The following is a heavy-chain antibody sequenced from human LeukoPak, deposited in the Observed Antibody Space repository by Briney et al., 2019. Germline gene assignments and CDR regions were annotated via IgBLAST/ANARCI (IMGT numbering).Heavy chain of an antibody. D-gene: IGHD3-10*01. V-gene: IGHV4-59*01. CDR2: IYYSGST. J-gene: IGHJ5*02. CDR3: AGASGTGSLKFDP. CDR1: GGSISSYY. Sequence: SETLSLTCTVSGGSISSYYWSWIRQPPGKGLEWIGYIYYSGSTNYNPSLKSRVTISVDTSKNQFSLKLSSVTAADTAVYYCAGASGTGSLKFDPWGQGALVTVSS.